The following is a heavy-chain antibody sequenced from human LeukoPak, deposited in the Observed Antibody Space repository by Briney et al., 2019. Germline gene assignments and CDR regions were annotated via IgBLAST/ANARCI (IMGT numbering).Heavy chain of an antibody. Sequence: SETLSLTCTVSGGSISNYYWSWIRQPAGKGLEWVGRINTSGSTNYNPSLKSRVTMSADTSKNQFSLQLSSVTATDTAVYYCARGRAVAEYWGQGTLVTVSS. D-gene: IGHD6-19*01. CDR2: INTSGST. CDR1: GGSISNYY. CDR3: ARGRAVAEY. J-gene: IGHJ4*02. V-gene: IGHV4-4*07.